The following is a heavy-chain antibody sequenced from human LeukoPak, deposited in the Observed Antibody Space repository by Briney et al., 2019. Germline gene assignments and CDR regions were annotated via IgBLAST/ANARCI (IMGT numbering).Heavy chain of an antibody. CDR2: ISSSGSPI. J-gene: IGHJ4*02. CDR3: ARCTSSCFYEE. V-gene: IGHV3-48*02. D-gene: IGHD3-22*01. CDR1: GFFFSSYS. Sequence: GGSLRLSCTASGFFFSSYSMNWVRQAPGKGLEWLSYISSSGSPIHYADSVKGRFIISRDNAKNSLYLQMNNLTDEDTAVYYCARCTSSCFYEEWGQGTLVIVSS.